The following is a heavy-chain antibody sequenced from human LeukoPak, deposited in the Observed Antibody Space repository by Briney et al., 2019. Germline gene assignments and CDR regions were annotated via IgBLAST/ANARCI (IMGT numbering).Heavy chain of an antibody. Sequence: GGSLRLSCAASGFTFSSYAMSWVRQAPGKGLEWVSAISSGSDHTYYADSVKGRFAIFRDNSKNTLYLQMNSLRIEDTATYYCAKDRLYFGDDFGDYWGQGTLATVSS. CDR2: ISSGSDHT. J-gene: IGHJ4*02. D-gene: IGHD2-21*02. CDR1: GFTFSSYA. CDR3: AKDRLYFGDDFGDY. V-gene: IGHV3-23*01.